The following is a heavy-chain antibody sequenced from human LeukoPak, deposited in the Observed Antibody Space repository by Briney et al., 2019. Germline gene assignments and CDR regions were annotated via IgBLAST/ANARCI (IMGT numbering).Heavy chain of an antibody. D-gene: IGHD2-2*01. CDR3: ARAMPNDNWFDP. V-gene: IGHV3-48*03. CDR1: GFTFSSYE. CDR2: ISISGSTI. J-gene: IGHJ5*02. Sequence: SGGSLRLSCAASGFTFSSYEMNWVRQAPGKGLEWVSYISISGSTIYYADSVKGRFTISRDNAKNTLYLQMNSLRAEDTAVYYCARAMPNDNWFDPWGQGSLVTVSS.